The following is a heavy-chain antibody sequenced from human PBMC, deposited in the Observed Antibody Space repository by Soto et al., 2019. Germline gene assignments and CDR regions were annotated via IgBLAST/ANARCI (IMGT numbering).Heavy chain of an antibody. Sequence: PSETLSLTCTVSGGSISSYYWSWIRQPPGKGLEWIGYIYYSGSTNYNPSLKSRVTISVDTSKNQFSLKLSSVTAADTAVYYCARDTGTYCYGSGSYFDYWGQGTLVTVSS. V-gene: IGHV4-59*01. D-gene: IGHD3-10*01. CDR2: IYYSGST. J-gene: IGHJ4*02. CDR3: ARDTGTYCYGSGSYFDY. CDR1: GGSISSYY.